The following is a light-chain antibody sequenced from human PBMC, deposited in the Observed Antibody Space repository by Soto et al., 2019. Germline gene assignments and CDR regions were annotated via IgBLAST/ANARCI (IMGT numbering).Light chain of an antibody. CDR2: DAS. CDR1: QSVSSY. V-gene: IGKV3-11*01. J-gene: IGKJ4*01. Sequence: EIVLTQSPATLSLSPGERATLSCRASQSVSSYLAWYQQKPGQAPRLLIYDASNRAPGIPARFSGSGSGTDFTLTISSLEPEDFSVYYCQLRSNWPPLTFGGGSKVEIK. CDR3: QLRSNWPPLT.